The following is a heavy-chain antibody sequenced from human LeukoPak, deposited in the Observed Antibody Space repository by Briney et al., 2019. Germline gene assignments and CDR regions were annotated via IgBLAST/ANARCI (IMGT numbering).Heavy chain of an antibody. D-gene: IGHD3-10*01. Sequence: SQTLSLTCAISGDSVSSNSAAWNWIRQSPSRGLEWLGRTYYRSKWYNDYAVSVKSRITINPDTSKNQFSLQLNSVTPEDTAVYYCARDTLLWFGESHPSFDYWGQGTLVTVSS. V-gene: IGHV6-1*01. CDR2: TYYRSKWYN. CDR3: ARDTLLWFGESHPSFDY. J-gene: IGHJ4*02. CDR1: GDSVSSNSAA.